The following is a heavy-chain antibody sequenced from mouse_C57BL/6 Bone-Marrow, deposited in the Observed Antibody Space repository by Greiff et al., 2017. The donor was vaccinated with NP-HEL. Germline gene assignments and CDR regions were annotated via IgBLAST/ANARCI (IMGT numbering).Heavy chain of an antibody. CDR1: GFTFTDYY. J-gene: IGHJ4*01. Sequence: EVKVVESGGGLVQPGGSLSLSCAASGFTFTDYYMSWVRQPPGKALEWLVFIRNKANGYTTEYSASVMGRFTISSDNSQCILYLQMNALRAEDSATYYCARAIYYDYADDPFYAMDYWGRGTGVTVSS. D-gene: IGHD2-4*01. CDR2: IRNKANGYTT. CDR3: ARAIYYDYADDPFYAMDY. V-gene: IGHV7-3*01.